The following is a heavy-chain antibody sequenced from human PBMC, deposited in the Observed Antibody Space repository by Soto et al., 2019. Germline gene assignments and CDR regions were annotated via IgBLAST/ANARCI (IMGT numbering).Heavy chain of an antibody. CDR1: GFTFSSYA. V-gene: IGHV3-23*01. CDR2: ISGSGGST. CDR3: AKGRTIFGVVDAFDY. J-gene: IGHJ4*02. D-gene: IGHD3-3*01. Sequence: GGSLILSCAASGFTFSSYAMSWVRQAPGKGLEWVSAISGSGGSTYYADSVKGRFTISRDNSKNTLYLQMNSLRAEDTAVYYCAKGRTIFGVVDAFDYWGQGTLVTVSS.